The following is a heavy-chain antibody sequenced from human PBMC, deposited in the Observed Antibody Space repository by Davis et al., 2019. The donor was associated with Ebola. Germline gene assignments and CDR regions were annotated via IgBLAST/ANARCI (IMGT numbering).Heavy chain of an antibody. V-gene: IGHV4-59*12. CDR1: GGSISSYY. CDR3: VRGRTWGIPDY. CDR2: IHYSGSS. D-gene: IGHD7-27*01. J-gene: IGHJ4*02. Sequence: SETLSLTCTVSGGSISSYYWSWIRQPPGKGLEYIGYIHYSGSSNYSPSLKSRVSISTATSKNQFSLNLSSVTAADTAIYYCVRGRTWGIPDYWGQGTLVTVSS.